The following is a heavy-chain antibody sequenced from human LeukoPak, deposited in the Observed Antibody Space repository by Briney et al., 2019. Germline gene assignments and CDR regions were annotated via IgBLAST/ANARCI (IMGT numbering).Heavy chain of an antibody. CDR1: GFTFSSYA. Sequence: PGRSLRLSCAASGFTFSSYAMHWVRQAPGKGLEWVAVISYDGSNKYYADSVKGRFTISRDNSKNTLYLQMNSLRAEDTAVYYCVRQWLVLGHYYFDYWGQGTLVTVSS. D-gene: IGHD6-19*01. CDR3: VRQWLVLGHYYFDY. CDR2: ISYDGSNK. V-gene: IGHV3-30-3*01. J-gene: IGHJ4*02.